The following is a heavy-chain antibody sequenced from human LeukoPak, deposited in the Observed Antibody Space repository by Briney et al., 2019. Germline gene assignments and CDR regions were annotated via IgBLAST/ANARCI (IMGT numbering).Heavy chain of an antibody. D-gene: IGHD3-22*01. CDR2: IKQDGSEK. CDR1: RFTFSSYW. CDR3: ARAVSITMIVVVLTTPGYLDV. Sequence: GGSLRLSCAASRFTFSSYWMSWVRQAPGKGLEWVANIKQDGSEKYYVDSVKGRFTISRDNAKNSLCLQMNSLRAEDTAVYYCARAVSITMIVVVLTTPGYLDVWGKGTTVTVSS. V-gene: IGHV3-7*01. J-gene: IGHJ6*03.